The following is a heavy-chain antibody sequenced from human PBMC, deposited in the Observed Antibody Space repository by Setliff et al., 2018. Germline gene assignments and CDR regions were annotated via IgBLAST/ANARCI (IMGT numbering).Heavy chain of an antibody. J-gene: IGHJ2*01. CDR1: GYSFTSYW. Sequence: GESLKISCKGSGYSFTSYWIGWVRQMPGKGLEWMGIIYPGDSDTRYSPSFQGQVNISADKSISTAYLQWSSLKASDTAMYYCARTPQYNGDDGKRGWYFDLWGRGTLVTVSS. D-gene: IGHD4-17*01. CDR2: IYPGDSDT. CDR3: ARTPQYNGDDGKRGWYFDL. V-gene: IGHV5-51*01.